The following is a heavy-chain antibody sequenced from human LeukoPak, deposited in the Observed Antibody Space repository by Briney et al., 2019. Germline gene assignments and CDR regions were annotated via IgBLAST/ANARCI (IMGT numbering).Heavy chain of an antibody. J-gene: IGHJ4*02. Sequence: ASVKVSCKASGYTFTDYYIHWVRQAPGQGLEWMGRINPNSGGTNYAQKFQGRVTLTRDTFTSTAYMQLSSVGSDDTAVYYCARLTGDLVYWGRGTLVIVSS. CDR2: INPNSGGT. CDR1: GYTFTDYY. V-gene: IGHV1-2*06. D-gene: IGHD7-27*01. CDR3: ARLTGDLVY.